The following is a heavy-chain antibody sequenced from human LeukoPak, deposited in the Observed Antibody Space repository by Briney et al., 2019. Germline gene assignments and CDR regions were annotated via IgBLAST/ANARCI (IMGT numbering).Heavy chain of an antibody. J-gene: IGHJ4*02. CDR3: ARGSSGSYYTLFDY. CDR2: TSSSSSTI. Sequence: GGSLRLSCAASGFTFSSYGMTWVRQAPGKGLEWVSYTSSSSSTIYYADSVKGRFTISRDNAKNSLYLQLNSLRAEDTAVYYCARGSSGSYYTLFDYWGQGTLVTVSS. CDR1: GFTFSSYG. D-gene: IGHD3-10*01. V-gene: IGHV3-48*01.